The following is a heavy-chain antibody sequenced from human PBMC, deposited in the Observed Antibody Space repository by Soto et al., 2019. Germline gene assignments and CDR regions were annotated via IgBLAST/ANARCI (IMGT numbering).Heavy chain of an antibody. D-gene: IGHD3-22*01. V-gene: IGHV1-69*13. J-gene: IGHJ5*02. CDR1: GFTFITYD. CDR2: IIPIFGTA. Sequence: SVKVSCKASGFTFITYDFSWVRQAPGQGLEWMGGIIPIFGTANYAQKFQGRVTITADESTSTAYMELSSLRSEDTAVYYCASRRSYYYDSSGYSGLFDPWGQGTLVTVSS. CDR3: ASRRSYYYDSSGYSGLFDP.